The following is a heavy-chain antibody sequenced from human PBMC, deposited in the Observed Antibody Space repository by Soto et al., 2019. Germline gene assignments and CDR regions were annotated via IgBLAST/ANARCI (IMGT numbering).Heavy chain of an antibody. Sequence: GGSLRLSCAASGFTVSSNYMSWVRQAPGKGLEWVSVIYSGGSTYYADSVKGRFTISRHNSKNTLYLQMNSLGAEDTAVYYCARGYGDYGMGSWGYFDYWGQGTLVTVSS. V-gene: IGHV3-53*04. CDR2: IYSGGST. J-gene: IGHJ4*02. CDR1: GFTVSSNY. CDR3: ARGYGDYGMGSWGYFDY. D-gene: IGHD4-17*01.